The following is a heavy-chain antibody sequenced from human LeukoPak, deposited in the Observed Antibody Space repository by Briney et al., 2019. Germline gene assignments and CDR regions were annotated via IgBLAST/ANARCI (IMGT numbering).Heavy chain of an antibody. CDR3: ARDATTATGWVYMDV. J-gene: IGHJ6*03. Sequence: GGSLRLSCAASGFTFSSYSMNWVRQAPGKGLEWVSFISTNSSYIYYADSVKGRFTISRDNAKNSLYLQMNSLRAEDTALYYCARDATTATGWVYMDVWGKGTTVTISS. V-gene: IGHV3-21*01. CDR1: GFTFSSYS. D-gene: IGHD6-13*01. CDR2: ISTNSSYI.